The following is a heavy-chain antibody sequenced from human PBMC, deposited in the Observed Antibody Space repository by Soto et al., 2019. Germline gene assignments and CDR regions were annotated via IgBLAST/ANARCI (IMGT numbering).Heavy chain of an antibody. CDR1: GYTFTSYA. CDR3: ARARSIRWYLYX. J-gene: IGHJ4*02. Sequence: VSVKVSCKASGYTFTSYAMHWVRQAPGQRLEWMRFINAFNGNTKYSHKFQGRVTITRDTSASTAYMELSSLRSEDTAVYYCARARSIRWYLYXWGQGTLFTVSX. V-gene: IGHV1-3*01. D-gene: IGHD6-13*01. CDR2: INAFNGNT.